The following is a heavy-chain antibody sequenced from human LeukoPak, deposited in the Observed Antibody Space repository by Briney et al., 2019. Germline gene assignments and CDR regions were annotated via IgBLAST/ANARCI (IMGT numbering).Heavy chain of an antibody. Sequence: GASVKVSCKASGGTFSSYAISWVRQAPGQGLEWMGGIIPIFGTANYAQKFQGRVTITADESTSTAYMELSSLRFEDTAVYYCARDLGYYDSSGYNYYMDVWGKGTTVTISS. CDR2: IIPIFGTA. D-gene: IGHD3-22*01. J-gene: IGHJ6*03. CDR1: GGTFSSYA. CDR3: ARDLGYYDSSGYNYYMDV. V-gene: IGHV1-69*13.